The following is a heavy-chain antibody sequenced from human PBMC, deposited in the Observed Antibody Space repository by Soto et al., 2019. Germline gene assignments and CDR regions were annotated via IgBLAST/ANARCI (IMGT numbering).Heavy chain of an antibody. CDR2: IYYSGST. V-gene: IGHV4-59*01. J-gene: IGHJ1*01. CDR1: GGSISSYY. CDR3: ARVAQNWNEGLYFQH. Sequence: QVQLQESGPGLVKPSETLSLTCTVSGGSISSYYWSWIRQPPGKGLEWIGYIYYSGSTNYNPSLKSRVTISVDTSKNQFSLKLSSVTAADTAVYYCARVAQNWNEGLYFQHWGQGTLVTVSS. D-gene: IGHD1-1*01.